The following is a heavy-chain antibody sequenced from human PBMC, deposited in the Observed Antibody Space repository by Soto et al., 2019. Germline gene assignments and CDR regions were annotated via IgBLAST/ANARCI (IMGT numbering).Heavy chain of an antibody. CDR2: IYHSGST. CDR1: GGSISSGGSS. CDR3: ARGQVVAAQH. D-gene: IGHD2-15*01. V-gene: IGHV4-30-2*01. J-gene: IGHJ4*02. Sequence: QLQLQESGSGLVKPSQTLSLTCAVSGGSISSGGSSWSWIRQPPGKGLEWIGYIYHSGSTYYNPSLKSRVTMAVGRSKNQFSLKLSSVTAADTAVYYCARGQVVAAQHWGQGTLVTVSS.